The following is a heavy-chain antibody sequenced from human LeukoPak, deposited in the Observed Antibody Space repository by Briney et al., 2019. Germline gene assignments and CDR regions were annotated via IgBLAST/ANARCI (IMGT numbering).Heavy chain of an antibody. CDR2: IYPGDSDT. V-gene: IGHV5-51*01. J-gene: IGHJ4*02. Sequence: GESLKISCKTFRFSLTTYWIGWVRQMPGKGLEWMGIIYPGDSDTRYSPSFQGQITISADKSISTAYLQWSSLKASDTAMYYCASVYGSGGYYSDYWGQGTLVTVSS. CDR3: ASVYGSGGYYSDY. CDR1: RFSLTTYW. D-gene: IGHD3-10*01.